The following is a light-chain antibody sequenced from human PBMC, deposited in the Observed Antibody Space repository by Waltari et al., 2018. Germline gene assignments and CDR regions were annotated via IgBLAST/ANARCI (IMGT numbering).Light chain of an antibody. Sequence: DIQMTQSPSSLSASVGDRVTITCHASQDISDYLNWYQQKQGKAPKLLIFDASNVETGVPSRYSGSVSGTDFTFTISSLQPDDIATFFCQQHYTLPPTFGPGTRVDFK. J-gene: IGKJ3*01. CDR1: QDISDY. CDR2: DAS. V-gene: IGKV1-33*01. CDR3: QQHYTLPPT.